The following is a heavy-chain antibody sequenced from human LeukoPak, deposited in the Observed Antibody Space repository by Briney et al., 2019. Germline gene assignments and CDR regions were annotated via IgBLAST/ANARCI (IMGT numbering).Heavy chain of an antibody. V-gene: IGHV5-10-1*01. J-gene: IGHJ3*02. D-gene: IGHD4-17*01. Sequence: PGALLKICRYGSGYSFTSYWHSWGRQMPGEGVEGMGRIEPSDYYTNYSPSLQGHVTISGDKSIRTAYLQWSSLKASGTAMYYCARRSTVTNAFDIWGEGRMLTVSS. CDR2: IEPSDYYT. CDR3: ARRSTVTNAFDI. CDR1: GYSFTSYW.